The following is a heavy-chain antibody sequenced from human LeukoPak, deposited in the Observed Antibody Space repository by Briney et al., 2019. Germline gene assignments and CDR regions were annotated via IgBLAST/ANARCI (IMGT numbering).Heavy chain of an antibody. CDR3: AKEGKSRYSSGWYGGY. CDR1: GFTFSSYG. CDR2: ISGSGGST. Sequence: GGSLRLSCAASGFTFSSYGMSWVRQAPGKGLEWVSAISGSGGSTHYADSVKGRFTISRDNSKNTLYLQMNSLRAEDTAVYYCAKEGKSRYSSGWYGGYWGQGTLVTVSS. J-gene: IGHJ4*02. V-gene: IGHV3-23*01. D-gene: IGHD6-19*01.